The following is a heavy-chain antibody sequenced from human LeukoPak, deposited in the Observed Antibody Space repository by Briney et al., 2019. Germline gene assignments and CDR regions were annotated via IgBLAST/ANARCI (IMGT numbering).Heavy chain of an antibody. CDR1: GYTFTSYG. J-gene: IGHJ6*02. CDR2: ISAYNGNT. V-gene: IGHV1-18*01. CDR3: AGGRAVAGQGYYYGMDV. D-gene: IGHD6-19*01. Sequence: ASVKVSCKASGYTFTSYGISWVRQAPGQGLEWMGWISAYNGNTNYAQKLQGRVTMTTDTSTSTAYMELRSLRSDDTAVYYCAGGRAVAGQGYYYGMDVWGQGTTVTVSS.